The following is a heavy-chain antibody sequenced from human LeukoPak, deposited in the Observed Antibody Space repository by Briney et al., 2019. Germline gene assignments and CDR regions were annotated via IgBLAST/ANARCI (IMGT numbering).Heavy chain of an antibody. CDR3: ASGPVDYYTSGSFLK. J-gene: IGHJ3*01. V-gene: IGHV4-39*01. D-gene: IGHD3-10*01. CDR1: GGSISSSSYY. CDR2: IYYSGST. Sequence: SETLSLTCTVSGGSISSSSYYWGWIRQPPGKGLEWIGSIYYSGSTYYNPSLKSRVTISVDTSKNQFSLKVNSVTAADTAIYYCASGPVDYYTSGSFLKWGQGTMVTVSS.